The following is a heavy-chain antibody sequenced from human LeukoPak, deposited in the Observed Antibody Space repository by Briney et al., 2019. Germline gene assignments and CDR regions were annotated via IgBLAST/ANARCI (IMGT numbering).Heavy chain of an antibody. CDR3: ARDPADYGDYVPDY. J-gene: IGHJ4*02. Sequence: PGGSLRLSCAASGFTFSSYSMNWVRQAPGKGLEWVSYISSSSSTIYYADSVKGRFTISRDNAKNSLYLQMNSLRDEDTAVYYCARDPADYGDYVPDYWGQGTLVTVSS. CDR2: ISSSSSTI. D-gene: IGHD4-17*01. CDR1: GFTFSSYS. V-gene: IGHV3-48*02.